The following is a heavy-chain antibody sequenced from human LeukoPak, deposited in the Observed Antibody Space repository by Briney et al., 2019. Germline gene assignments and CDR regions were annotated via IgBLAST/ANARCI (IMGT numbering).Heavy chain of an antibody. V-gene: IGHV4-59*01. CDR3: ARDPSSYNYYYYGMDV. CDR2: IYYSGST. D-gene: IGHD2-2*02. CDR1: GGSISSYY. Sequence: SETLSLTCTVSGGSISSYYWNWIRQPPYKGLEWIGYIYYSGSTNYNPSLKSRVTISVDTSKNQFSLKLSSVTAADTAVYYCARDPSSYNYYYYGMDVWGQGTTVNVSS. J-gene: IGHJ6*02.